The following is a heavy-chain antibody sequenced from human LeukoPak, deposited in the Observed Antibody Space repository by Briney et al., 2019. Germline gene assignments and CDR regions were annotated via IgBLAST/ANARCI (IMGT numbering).Heavy chain of an antibody. D-gene: IGHD3-22*01. CDR2: ISSSGSTI. V-gene: IGHV3-11*04. CDR3: ASFPDSSGYYDPENFDY. J-gene: IGHJ4*02. Sequence: PGGSLRLSCAASGVTVSSNYMSWVRQAPGKGLEWVSYISSSGSTIYYADSVKGRFTISRDNAKNSLYLQMNSLRAEDTAVYYCASFPDSSGYYDPENFDYWGQGTLVTVSS. CDR1: GVTVSSNY.